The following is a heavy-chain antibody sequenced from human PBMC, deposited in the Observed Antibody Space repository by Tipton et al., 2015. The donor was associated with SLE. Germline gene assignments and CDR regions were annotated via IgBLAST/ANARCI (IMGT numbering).Heavy chain of an antibody. CDR3: AFLSPGYFFDH. CDR2: INPSGGVT. CDR1: RYTFTNYY. Sequence: QLVQSGAEVKKPGASVTVSCEASRYTFTNYYIHWVRQAPGQGLEWMGLINPSGGVTSYAQKFQGRVTMTRDTSTGTVYLELSSLRSDDTAVYYCAFLSPGYFFDHWGQGTLVTVSS. J-gene: IGHJ4*02. D-gene: IGHD3-16*02. V-gene: IGHV1-46*01.